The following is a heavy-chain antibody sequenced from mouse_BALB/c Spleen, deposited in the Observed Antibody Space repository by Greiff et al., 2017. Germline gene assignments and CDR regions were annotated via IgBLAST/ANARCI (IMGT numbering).Heavy chain of an antibody. Sequence: LVKPGASVKISCKASGYSFTGYYMHWVKQSHGKSLEWIGYISCYNGATSYNQKFKGKATFTVDTSSSTAYMQFNSLTSEDSAVYYCARDYGFPYYAMDYWGQGTSVTVSS. CDR2: ISCYNGAT. D-gene: IGHD1-1*01. CDR3: ARDYGFPYYAMDY. J-gene: IGHJ4*01. V-gene: IGHV1S34*01. CDR1: GYSFTGYY.